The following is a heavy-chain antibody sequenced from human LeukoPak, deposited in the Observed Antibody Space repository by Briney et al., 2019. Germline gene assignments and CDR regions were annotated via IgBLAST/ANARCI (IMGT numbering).Heavy chain of an antibody. D-gene: IGHD4-17*01. J-gene: IGHJ4*02. Sequence: SQTLSLTCTISGGSISSDNYYWSWIRQHPGKGLEWIGYIYYSGTTNYNPSLKSRVTISVDTSKNQFSLKLSSVTAADTAVYYCARLYGDYVYFDYWGQGTLVTVSS. CDR1: GGSISSDNYY. V-gene: IGHV4-31*03. CDR2: IYYSGTT. CDR3: ARLYGDYVYFDY.